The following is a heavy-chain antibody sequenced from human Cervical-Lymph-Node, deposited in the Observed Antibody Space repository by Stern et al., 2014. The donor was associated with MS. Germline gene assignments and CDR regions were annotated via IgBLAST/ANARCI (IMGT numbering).Heavy chain of an antibody. J-gene: IGHJ3*01. CDR1: WFTVSNNY. Sequence: EVQLVESGGGLIQPGGSLRLSCAAPWFTVSNNYMSWVRQAPGKGLEWVSLIYTDDTSYYAGSVKDLFTISRDSSKNKLFLQMNSLRAEDTAVYYCARAIFGVNAAAMAPDAFDAWGQGTMVTVS. V-gene: IGHV3-53*01. D-gene: IGHD3-3*01. CDR2: IYTDDTS. CDR3: ARAIFGVNAAAMAPDAFDA.